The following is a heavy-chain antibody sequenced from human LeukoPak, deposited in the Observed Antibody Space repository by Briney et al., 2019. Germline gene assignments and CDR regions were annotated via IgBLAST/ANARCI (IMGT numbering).Heavy chain of an antibody. Sequence: PSQTLSLTCTVSGGSISSGGYYWSWIRQHPGKGLEWIGYIYYSGSTYYNPSLKSRVTISVDTSKNQFSLKLSSVTAADTAVCYGARGTPAPGGFDARVEGTPVTVSS. J-gene: IGHJ5*02. CDR1: GGSISSGGYY. V-gene: IGHV4-31*03. CDR2: IYYSGST. D-gene: IGHD1-14*01. CDR3: ARGTPAPGGFDA.